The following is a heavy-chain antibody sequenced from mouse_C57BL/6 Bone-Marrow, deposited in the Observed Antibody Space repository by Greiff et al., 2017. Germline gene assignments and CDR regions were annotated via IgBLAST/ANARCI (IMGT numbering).Heavy chain of an antibody. V-gene: IGHV5-17*01. Sequence: EVQVVESGGGLVKPGGSLKLSCAASGFTFSDYGMHWVRQAPGKGLEWVAFISSGSSSIYYADTVKGRFTISRDNAKNTLFLQMTSLRSEDTAMYYCASSYYEMDYWGQGTSVTVSS. CDR3: ASSYYEMDY. J-gene: IGHJ4*01. CDR2: ISSGSSSI. CDR1: GFTFSDYG.